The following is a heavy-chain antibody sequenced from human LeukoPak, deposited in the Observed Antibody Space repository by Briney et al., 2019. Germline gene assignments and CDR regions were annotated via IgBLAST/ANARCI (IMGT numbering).Heavy chain of an antibody. CDR3: ARSRGLISGYGFDY. V-gene: IGHV3-30*04. D-gene: IGHD5-12*01. J-gene: IGHJ4*02. CDR2: ISYDGSNK. CDR1: GFTFSSYA. Sequence: PGRSLRLSCAASGFTFSSYAMHWVRQAPGKGLEWVAVISYDGSNKYYADSVKGRFTISRDNSKNTLYLQMNSLRAEDTAVYYCARSRGLISGYGFDYWGQGTLVTVSS.